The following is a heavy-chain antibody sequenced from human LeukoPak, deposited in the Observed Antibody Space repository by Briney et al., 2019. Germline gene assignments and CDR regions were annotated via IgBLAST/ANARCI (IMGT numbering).Heavy chain of an antibody. Sequence: PSETLSLTCTVSGASVNDYYWNWIRQPAGGGLEWIGRMYGSGSTNYNPSLKSRVTMPVDTSKSQFSLKLNSVTAADTAVYYCARGMRLFDYWGQGTLVTVSS. CDR2: MYGSGST. CDR3: ARGMRLFDY. J-gene: IGHJ4*02. V-gene: IGHV4-4*07. CDR1: GASVNDYY.